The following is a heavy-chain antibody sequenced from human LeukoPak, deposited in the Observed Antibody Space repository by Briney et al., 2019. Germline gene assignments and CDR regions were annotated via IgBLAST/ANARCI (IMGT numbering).Heavy chain of an antibody. D-gene: IGHD4-17*01. V-gene: IGHV3-21*01. CDR2: ISSSSSYI. CDR1: GFTFSSYS. CDR3: AREVTTDDAFDI. Sequence: GGSLRLSCAASGFTFSSYSMNWVRQAPGKGLEWVSSISSSSSYIYYADSVKGRFTISGDNAKNSLYLQMNSLRAEDTAVYYCAREVTTDDAFDIWGQGTMVTVSS. J-gene: IGHJ3*02.